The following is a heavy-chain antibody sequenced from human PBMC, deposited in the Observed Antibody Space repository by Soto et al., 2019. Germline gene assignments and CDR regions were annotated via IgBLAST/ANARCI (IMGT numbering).Heavy chain of an antibody. Sequence: QVQLVQSGAEVKKPGSSVKVSCKASGGTFSSYAISWVRQAPGQGLEWMGGSIPIFGTANYEQKFQSRGTIPAGKSTSSGDMELSSLRSEDTDVYYCASASREWLPPARDYYYGMYVWGQGTTVTVSS. CDR2: SIPIFGTA. V-gene: IGHV1-69*06. D-gene: IGHD3-3*01. CDR3: ASASREWLPPARDYYYGMYV. J-gene: IGHJ6*02. CDR1: GGTFSSYA.